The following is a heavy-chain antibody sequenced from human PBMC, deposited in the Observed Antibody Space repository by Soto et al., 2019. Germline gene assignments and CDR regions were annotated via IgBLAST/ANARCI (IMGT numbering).Heavy chain of an antibody. Sequence: QVPLMQSGAEVKQPGSSVKVSCKASGDTFNSYAVNWVRQAPGQGLEWMGGIIPIFGAANYAQKFQGRVTITADESTSTVYMELRSLRSDDTAVFYCARELRITTAGPVPYDYWGQGTLVTVSA. CDR2: IIPIFGAA. D-gene: IGHD6-13*01. J-gene: IGHJ4*02. V-gene: IGHV1-69*12. CDR1: GDTFNSYA. CDR3: ARELRITTAGPVPYDY.